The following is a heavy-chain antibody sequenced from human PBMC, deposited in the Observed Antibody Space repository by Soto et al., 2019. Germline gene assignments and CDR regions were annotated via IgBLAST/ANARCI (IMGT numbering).Heavy chain of an antibody. CDR2: ISWNSGSI. CDR3: AKDIMARDYGDYLTLTNFDH. V-gene: IGHV3-9*01. J-gene: IGHJ4*02. CDR1: GFTFDDYA. D-gene: IGHD4-17*01. Sequence: PGGSLRLSCAASGFTFDDYAMHWVRQAPGKGLEWVSGISWNSGSIGYADSVKGRFTISRDNAKNSLYLQMNSLRAEDTALYYCAKDIMARDYGDYLTLTNFDHWGQGTMVTVSP.